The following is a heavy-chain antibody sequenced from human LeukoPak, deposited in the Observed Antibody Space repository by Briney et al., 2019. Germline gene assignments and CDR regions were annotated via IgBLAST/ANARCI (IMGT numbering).Heavy chain of an antibody. D-gene: IGHD1-14*01. Sequence: GRSLRLSCAASGFTFSSYAMHWVRQAPGKGLEYVSAISSNGGSTYYANSVKGRFTISRDNSKNTLYLQMGSLRAEDMAVYYCARDFRGFGLRNYMDVWGKGTTVTVSS. CDR1: GFTFSSYA. CDR3: ARDFRGFGLRNYMDV. J-gene: IGHJ6*03. CDR2: ISSNGGST. V-gene: IGHV3-64*01.